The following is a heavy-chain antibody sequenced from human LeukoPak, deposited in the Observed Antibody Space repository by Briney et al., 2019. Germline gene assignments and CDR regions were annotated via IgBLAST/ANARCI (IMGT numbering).Heavy chain of an antibody. CDR3: ARPDTAMIDAFDI. Sequence: GESLKISCMGSGYSFTSYWIGWVRQMPGKGLEWMGIIYPGDSDTRYSPSFQGQVTISADKSISTAYLQWSSLKASDTAMYYCARPDTAMIDAFDIWGQGTMVTVSS. CDR1: GYSFTSYW. J-gene: IGHJ3*02. V-gene: IGHV5-51*01. D-gene: IGHD5-18*01. CDR2: IYPGDSDT.